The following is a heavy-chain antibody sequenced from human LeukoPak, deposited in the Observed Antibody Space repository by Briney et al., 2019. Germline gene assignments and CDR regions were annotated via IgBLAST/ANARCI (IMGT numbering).Heavy chain of an antibody. CDR1: GGSLTSYY. CDR3: ARLGSYFDY. Sequence: KTSETLSLTCTVSGGSLTSYYWSWIRQPPGKGLQWIGYIYYSGSVNYNPSLKSRVTISVDTSKNQFSLNLSSVTAADTAVYYCARLGSYFDYWGRGTQVTVSS. V-gene: IGHV4-59*08. J-gene: IGHJ4*02. CDR2: IYYSGSV.